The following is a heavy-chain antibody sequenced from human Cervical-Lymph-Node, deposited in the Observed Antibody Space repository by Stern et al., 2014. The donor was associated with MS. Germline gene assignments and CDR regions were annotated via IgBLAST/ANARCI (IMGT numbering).Heavy chain of an antibody. CDR2: IYPGDSET. D-gene: IGHD1-14*01. J-gene: IGHJ4*02. CDR3: ARQTTAWASDV. Sequence: VQLVQSGAELIRPGESLKISCKGSGYKFSIYWIAWVRQMPGKGLEWMGIIYPGDSETSYRPSFKGQVTMSADKSTSTAYLQWSSLNASDTAMYFCARQTTAWASDVWGQGTLVTVSS. V-gene: IGHV5-51*01. CDR1: GYKFSIYW.